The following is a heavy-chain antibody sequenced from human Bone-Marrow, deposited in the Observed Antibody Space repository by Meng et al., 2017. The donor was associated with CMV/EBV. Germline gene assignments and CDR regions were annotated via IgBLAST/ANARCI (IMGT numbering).Heavy chain of an antibody. J-gene: IGHJ6*02. V-gene: IGHV1-2*02. CDR1: GYTFTGYY. CDR2: INPNSGGT. Sequence: ASVKVSCKASGYTFTGYYMHWVRQAPGQGLEWMGWINPNSGGTNYAQKFQGRVTMTRDTSISTAYMELSRLRSEDTAVYYCARAEGDFWSGQSTPDYYYGMDVWGQGTTVTVSS. CDR3: ARAEGDFWSGQSTPDYYYGMDV. D-gene: IGHD3-3*01.